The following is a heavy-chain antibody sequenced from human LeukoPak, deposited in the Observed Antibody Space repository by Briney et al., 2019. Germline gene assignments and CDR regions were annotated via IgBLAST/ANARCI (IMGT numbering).Heavy chain of an antibody. Sequence: AASVKVSCKASGYTFTSYWIHWVRQAPGQGLEWMAIINPSGGITNYAQKFQGRVTVTRDMPTSTVYMELSSLRSENTAVYYCARGLGGSYYLPWGQGTLVTVSS. CDR1: GYTFTSYW. J-gene: IGHJ5*02. CDR2: INPSGGIT. V-gene: IGHV1-46*01. CDR3: ARGLGGSYYLP. D-gene: IGHD1-26*01.